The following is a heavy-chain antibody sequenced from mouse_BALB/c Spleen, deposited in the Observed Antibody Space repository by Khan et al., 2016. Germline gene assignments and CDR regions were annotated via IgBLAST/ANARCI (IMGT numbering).Heavy chain of an antibody. CDR2: IWSGGST. D-gene: IGHD1-1*01. CDR3: ARNFYYDGSSPLDY. Sequence: QVQLKESGPGLVQPSQSLSITCTVSGFSLTSYGVHWVRQSPGKGLEWLGVIWSGGSTDYNAAFISRLSISKDNSKSQVFFKMNSLQADDTAIYYCARNFYYDGSSPLDYWGQGTTLTVSS. J-gene: IGHJ2*01. CDR1: GFSLTSYG. V-gene: IGHV2-4-1*01.